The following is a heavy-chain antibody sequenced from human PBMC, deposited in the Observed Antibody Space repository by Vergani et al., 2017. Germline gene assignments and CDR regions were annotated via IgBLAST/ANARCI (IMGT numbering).Heavy chain of an antibody. CDR2: ISSSGSTI. D-gene: IGHD3-10*01. J-gene: IGHJ4*02. V-gene: IGHV3-48*03. CDR3: TTDWYGSGPFDY. CDR1: GFTFSSYE. Sequence: EVQLVESGGGLVQPGGSLRLSCAASGFTFSSYEMNWVRQAPGKGLEWVSYISSSGSTIYYADSVKGRFTISRDNAKNSLYLQMNSLKTEDTAVYYCTTDWYGSGPFDYWGQGTLVTVSS.